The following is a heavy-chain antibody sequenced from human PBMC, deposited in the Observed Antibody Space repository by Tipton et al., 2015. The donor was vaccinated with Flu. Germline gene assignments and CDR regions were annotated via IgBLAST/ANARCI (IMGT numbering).Heavy chain of an antibody. D-gene: IGHD3-22*01. J-gene: IGHJ4*02. CDR2: IYYSGYT. V-gene: IGHV4-30-4*08. Sequence: TLSLTCTVSGGSVSSSDYYWSWLPQPPGQGLEWIGYIYYSGYTLYNPTLKSRVIMAIDTSKNQFSLKMSSVTAADTAVYYWAGAKYYDSSGYYPSRWGPGTLVTVSS. CDR3: AGAKYYDSSGYYPSR. CDR1: GGSVSSSDYY.